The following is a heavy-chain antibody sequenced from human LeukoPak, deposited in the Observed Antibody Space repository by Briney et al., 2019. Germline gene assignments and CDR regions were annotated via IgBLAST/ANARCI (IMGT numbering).Heavy chain of an antibody. Sequence: SETLSLTCTVSGGSISSSSYYWGWIRQPPGKGLEWIGSIYYSGSTYYNPSLKSRVTISVDTSKNQFSLKLSSVIAADTAVYYCARHVGSGWYFPKEWYFDLWGRGTLVTVSS. D-gene: IGHD6-19*01. CDR2: IYYSGST. CDR3: ARHVGSGWYFPKEWYFDL. CDR1: GGSISSSSYY. J-gene: IGHJ2*01. V-gene: IGHV4-39*01.